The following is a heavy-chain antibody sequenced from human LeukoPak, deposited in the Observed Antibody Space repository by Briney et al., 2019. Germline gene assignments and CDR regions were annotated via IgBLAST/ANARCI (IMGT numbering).Heavy chain of an antibody. CDR3: ASLSNREETNY. J-gene: IGHJ4*02. V-gene: IGHV3-53*01. CDR1: GLTVSSNF. Sequence: GGSLRLSCAATGLTVSSNFMSWVRQAPGKGLEWVAVIYSGGSTYYADSVKGRFTISRDNSKNTLYLQMNSLRAEDTAVYYCASLSNREETNYWGQGTLVTVSS. D-gene: IGHD1-1*01. CDR2: IYSGGST.